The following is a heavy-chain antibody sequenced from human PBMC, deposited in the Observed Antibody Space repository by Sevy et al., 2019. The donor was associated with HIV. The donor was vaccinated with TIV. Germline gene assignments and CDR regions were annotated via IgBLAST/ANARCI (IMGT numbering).Heavy chain of an antibody. CDR3: ARGRHDSSGYYPPRFDY. V-gene: IGHV4-30-4*02. CDR1: GGSISSGDYY. CDR2: IYYSGST. J-gene: IGHJ4*02. Sequence: SETLSLTCTVSGGSISSGDYYWSWIRQPPGKGLEWIGYIYYSGSTYYNPSLRSRVTISVDTSKNQFSLKLSSVTAADTAVYSCARGRHDSSGYYPPRFDYWGQGTLVTVSS. D-gene: IGHD3-22*01.